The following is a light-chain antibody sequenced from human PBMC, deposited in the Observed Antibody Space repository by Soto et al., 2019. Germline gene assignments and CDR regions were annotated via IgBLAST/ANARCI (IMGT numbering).Light chain of an antibody. CDR2: AAS. J-gene: IGKJ4*01. CDR3: QQSYSTPLT. CDR1: QSISSY. Sequence: DIQMTQSPSSLSASVGDRVTITCRASQSISSYLNWYQQKLGKAPKLLIYAASSLQSGVPSRFTGSGSGTDFTLTISSLQPEDFETYYCQQSYSTPLTLAGGTNGDIK. V-gene: IGKV1-39*01.